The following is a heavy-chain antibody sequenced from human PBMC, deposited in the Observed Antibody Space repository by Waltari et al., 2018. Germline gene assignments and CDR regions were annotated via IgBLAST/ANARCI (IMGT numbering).Heavy chain of an antibody. D-gene: IGHD4-17*01. J-gene: IGHJ1*01. CDR3: AKDDYGDEYFQH. CDR2: ISHDATKK. V-gene: IGHV3-30*18. Sequence: QLVESGGGVVQPGGSLRLSCTASGYTFSDYAMHWVRQAPGKGLEWVALISHDATKKNYAQSLQGRFTISRDNSRNTLYLEINNVRVADTALYYCAKDDYGDEYFQHWGQGTLVTVSS. CDR1: GYTFSDYA.